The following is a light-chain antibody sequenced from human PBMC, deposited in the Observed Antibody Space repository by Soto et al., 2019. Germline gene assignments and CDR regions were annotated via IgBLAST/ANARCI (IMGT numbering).Light chain of an antibody. CDR2: DAS. Sequence: DIQMTQSPSTLSASVGDRVTITCRASQSISSWLAWYQQKPGKAPKLLIYDASSLESEVPSRFSGSRSGTEFTLTISSLQPDDFATYYCQQYNSYSRTFGQGTKVEIK. CDR3: QQYNSYSRT. CDR1: QSISSW. J-gene: IGKJ1*01. V-gene: IGKV1-5*01.